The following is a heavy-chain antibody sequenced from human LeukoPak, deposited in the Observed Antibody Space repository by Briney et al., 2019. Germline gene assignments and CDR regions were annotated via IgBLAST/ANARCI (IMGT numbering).Heavy chain of an antibody. CDR1: GFTFSIYS. CDR2: IGSDTYT. V-gene: IGHV3-21*01. J-gene: IGHJ1*01. Sequence: GGSLRLSCAASGFTFSIYSMTWVRQAPGKGLEWVSSIGSDTYTYYADSVKGRFTISRDNAKNSLYLQMNSLRAEDTAVYYCAGESSSVNFQPWGQGTLVTVSS. CDR3: AGESSSVNFQP. D-gene: IGHD6-19*01.